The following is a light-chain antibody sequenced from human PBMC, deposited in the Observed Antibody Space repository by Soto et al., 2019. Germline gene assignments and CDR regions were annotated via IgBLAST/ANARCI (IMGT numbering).Light chain of an antibody. CDR1: QNIRSW. CDR2: KAS. CDR3: QQYHSYSWT. V-gene: IGKV1-5*03. Sequence: DIQMTQSPSALSASVGDRVTITCRTSQNIRSWLAWYQQKPGKAPKLLIYKASTLESGVPSRFSGSGSGTEFTLAISSLQHDDFATYYCQQYHSYSWTFGQGTKVDIK. J-gene: IGKJ1*01.